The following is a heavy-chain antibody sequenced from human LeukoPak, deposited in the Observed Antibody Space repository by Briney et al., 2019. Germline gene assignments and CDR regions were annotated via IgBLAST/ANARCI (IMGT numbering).Heavy chain of an antibody. D-gene: IGHD3-16*01. CDR3: ARDRALYGTGPHFGD. V-gene: IGHV3-74*01. Sequence: GESLRLSCAASGFPFSDHWMHWVRQVPGKGLVWVSRIHPDGSTTSYADSVKGRFTISRDNARNTLHLQMNSLRAEDTAVYYCARDRALYGTGPHFGDWGQGIQVTVSS. J-gene: IGHJ4*02. CDR2: IHPDGSTT. CDR1: GFPFSDHW.